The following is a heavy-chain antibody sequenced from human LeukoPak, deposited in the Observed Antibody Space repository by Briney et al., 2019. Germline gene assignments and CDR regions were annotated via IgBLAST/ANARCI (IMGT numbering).Heavy chain of an antibody. CDR3: AREQYCGGDCYNAGSDY. V-gene: IGHV3-48*02. CDR2: ISSSSSTI. D-gene: IGHD2-21*01. Sequence: PGGSLRLSCAASGFTFSSYSMNWVRQAQGKGLEWVSYISSSSSTIYYADSVKGRFTISRDNAKNSLYLQMNSLRDEDTAVYYCAREQYCGGDCYNAGSDYWGQGTLVTVSS. CDR1: GFTFSSYS. J-gene: IGHJ4*02.